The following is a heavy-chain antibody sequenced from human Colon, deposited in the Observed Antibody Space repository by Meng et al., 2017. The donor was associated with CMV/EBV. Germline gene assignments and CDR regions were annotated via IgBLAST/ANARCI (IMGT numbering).Heavy chain of an antibody. Sequence: QAQLGQSGTEVKKPGASGKVSCKTSGYTFTANHLHWVRQAPGQGLEWMGWIYPQDGGTYFAQKFQDRVTLTRDTSITTAYMELSGLTSDDTAIYYCVRESWYFDFWGEGTLVTVSS. CDR1: GYTFTANH. J-gene: IGHJ4*02. D-gene: IGHD6-13*01. CDR3: VRESWYFDF. CDR2: IYPQDGGT. V-gene: IGHV1-2*02.